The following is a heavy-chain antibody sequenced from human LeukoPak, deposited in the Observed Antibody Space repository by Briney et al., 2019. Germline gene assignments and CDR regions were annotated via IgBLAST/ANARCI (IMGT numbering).Heavy chain of an antibody. V-gene: IGHV4-34*01. CDR3: ASCGTQLPYNWFDP. CDR1: GGSISSYY. CDR2: INHSGST. Sequence: SETLSLTCTVSGGSISSYYWSWIRQPPGKGLEWIGEINHSGSTNYNPSLKSRVTISVDTSKNQFSLKLSSVTAADTAVYYCASCGTQLPYNWFDPWGQGTLVTVSS. J-gene: IGHJ5*02. D-gene: IGHD1-1*01.